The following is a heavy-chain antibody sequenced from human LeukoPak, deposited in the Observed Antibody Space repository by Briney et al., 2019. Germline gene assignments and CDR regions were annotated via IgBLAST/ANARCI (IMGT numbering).Heavy chain of an antibody. CDR2: INPNSGGT. V-gene: IGHV1-2*02. CDR3: TRVGSSSWQLFDY. Sequence: GASVKVSCKASEYIFTGYYMYWVRQAPGQGLEWMGWINPNSGGTDYAQKFQGRVTMTRDTSISTAYMELSRLRSDDTAVYYCTRVGSSSWQLFDYWGQGTLVTVSS. D-gene: IGHD6-13*01. J-gene: IGHJ4*02. CDR1: EYIFTGYY.